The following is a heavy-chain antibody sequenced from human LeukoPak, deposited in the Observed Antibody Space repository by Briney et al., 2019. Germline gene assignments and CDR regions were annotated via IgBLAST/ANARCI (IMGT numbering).Heavy chain of an antibody. CDR3: ATNDYGASDY. Sequence: GGSLRLSCAASGFTFSSYAMSWVRQAPGKGLEWVSSISSSSYIYYADSVKGRFTISRDNAKNSLYLQMNSLRAEDTAVFYCATNDYGASDYWGQGTLVTVSS. CDR1: GFTFSSYA. D-gene: IGHD4-17*01. V-gene: IGHV3-21*01. CDR2: ISSSSYI. J-gene: IGHJ4*02.